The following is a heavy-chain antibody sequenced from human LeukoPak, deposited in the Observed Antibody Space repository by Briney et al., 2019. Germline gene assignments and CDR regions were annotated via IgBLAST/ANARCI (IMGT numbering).Heavy chain of an antibody. Sequence: SETLSLTCTVSGGSISSYYWSWVRQPPGKGLEWVGDICYSGGSNYNPSLKSRVTISVDTSKNQFSLKMSSVTAADTAVYYCARAFSAAYCGGDCPYYFDYWGQGTLVTVSS. CDR2: ICYSGGS. CDR1: GGSISSYY. V-gene: IGHV4-59*01. CDR3: ARAFSAAYCGGDCPYYFDY. D-gene: IGHD2-21*02. J-gene: IGHJ4*02.